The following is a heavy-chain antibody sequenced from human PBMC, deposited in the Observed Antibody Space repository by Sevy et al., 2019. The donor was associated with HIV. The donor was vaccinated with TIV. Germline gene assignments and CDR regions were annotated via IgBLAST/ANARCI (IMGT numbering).Heavy chain of an antibody. Sequence: ASVKVSCKISGYKVDMYGIAWVRQAPGQGLEWMGWIITYNGNTNYAQNFQGRVTMTTDTSTSVVYMELGDLRPDDTAVYYCARATGMAVAGTGRYFDFWGQGTLVTVSS. CDR3: ARATGMAVAGTGRYFDF. D-gene: IGHD6-19*01. J-gene: IGHJ4*01. CDR2: IITYNGNT. V-gene: IGHV1-18*04. CDR1: GYKVDMYG.